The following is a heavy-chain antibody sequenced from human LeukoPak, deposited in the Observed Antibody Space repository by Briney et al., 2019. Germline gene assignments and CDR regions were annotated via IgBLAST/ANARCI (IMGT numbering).Heavy chain of an antibody. CDR1: GFTFDDYA. Sequence: GGSLRLSCAASGFTFDDYAMHWVRQAPGKGLEWVSGISWNSGSIGYADSVKGRFTISRDNAENSVHLQMNSLRAKDTALYYCAKGTPYYGDYGEETKYYFDYWGQGTLVTVSS. CDR2: ISWNSGSI. J-gene: IGHJ4*02. V-gene: IGHV3-9*01. D-gene: IGHD4-17*01. CDR3: AKGTPYYGDYGEETKYYFDY.